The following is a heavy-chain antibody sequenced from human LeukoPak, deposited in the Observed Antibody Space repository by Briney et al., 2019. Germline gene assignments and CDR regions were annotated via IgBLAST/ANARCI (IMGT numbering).Heavy chain of an antibody. CDR2: ISYDGSNK. J-gene: IGHJ4*02. CDR1: GFTFGSYG. D-gene: IGHD4/OR15-4a*01. V-gene: IGHV3-30*18. Sequence: PGGSLRFSCAASGFTFGSYGMHWVRQAPGKGLEWVAVISYDGSNKYYADSVKGRFTISRDNSKNTLYLQMNSLRAEDTAVYYCAKSMGTSYGGYVDYWGQGTLVTVSS. CDR3: AKSMGTSYGGYVDY.